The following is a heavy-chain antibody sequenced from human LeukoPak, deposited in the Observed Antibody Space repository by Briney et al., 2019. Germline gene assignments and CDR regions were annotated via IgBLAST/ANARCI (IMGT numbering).Heavy chain of an antibody. CDR1: GFTFSSYG. J-gene: IGHJ4*02. CDR2: IHYDGSNK. V-gene: IGHV3-30*02. D-gene: IGHD2-21*02. CDR3: AKDAVQVTQHSIYLDY. Sequence: GGSLRLPCAASGFTFSSYGMHWVRQAPGRGLEWVAFIHYDGSNKYYADSVKGRFTISRDNSKNTLYLQMNSLRAEDTAVYYCAKDAVQVTQHSIYLDYWGQGTLVTVSS.